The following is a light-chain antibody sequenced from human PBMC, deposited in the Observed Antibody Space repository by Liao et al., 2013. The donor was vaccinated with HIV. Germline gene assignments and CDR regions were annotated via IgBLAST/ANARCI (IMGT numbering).Light chain of an antibody. J-gene: IGLJ1*01. CDR1: KLGGKY. CDR3: QAWDSSTGV. V-gene: IGLV3-1*01. Sequence: SYELTQPPSVSVSPGQTASIPCSGDKLGGKYVCWYQQKPGQSPVLVIYQDKKRPSGIPERFSGSNSGNTATLTISGTQAMDEADYYCQAWDSSTGVFGTGTKVTVL. CDR2: QDK.